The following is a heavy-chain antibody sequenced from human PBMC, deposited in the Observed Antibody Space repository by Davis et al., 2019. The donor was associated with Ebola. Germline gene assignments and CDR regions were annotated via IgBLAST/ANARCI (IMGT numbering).Heavy chain of an antibody. CDR3: ARDSPFGGPDEGDYFDY. J-gene: IGHJ4*02. Sequence: PSETLSLTCTVSGGSISSGGYYWSWIRQPPGKGLEWIGYIYYSGSTYYNPSLKSRVTISVDTSKNQFSLKLSSVTAADTAVYYCARDSPFGGPDEGDYFDYWGQGTLVTVSS. D-gene: IGHD2-21*01. V-gene: IGHV4-30-4*08. CDR2: IYYSGST. CDR1: GGSISSGGYY.